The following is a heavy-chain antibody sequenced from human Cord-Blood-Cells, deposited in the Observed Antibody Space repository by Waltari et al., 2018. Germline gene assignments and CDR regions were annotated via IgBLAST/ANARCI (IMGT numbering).Heavy chain of an antibody. CDR2: INHSGST. CDR1: GGSFSGYY. Sequence: QVQLQQWGAGLLKPSETLSLTCAVHGGSFSGYYWSWIRQPPGKGLEWIGEINHSGSTNYNPSLKSRVTISVDTSKNQFSLKLSSVTAADTAVYYCAAGYYFDYWGQGTLVTVSS. V-gene: IGHV4-34*01. J-gene: IGHJ4*02. CDR3: AAGYYFDY. D-gene: IGHD3-9*01.